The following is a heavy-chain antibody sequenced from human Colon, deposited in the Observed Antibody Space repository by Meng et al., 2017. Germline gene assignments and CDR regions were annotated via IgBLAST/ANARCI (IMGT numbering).Heavy chain of an antibody. Sequence: GRLQGSGPGLGRPSGTLSLTGNVSGGSVKSGIYYWNWIRQPPGKTLEWIGYIYSSGSTTYNPSLKSRVTISLDTPKNQFSLKLTSVTAADTAVYYCAREGPIAVAGYDYWGQGTLVTVSS. CDR2: IYSSGST. V-gene: IGHV4-61*01. CDR3: AREGPIAVAGYDY. CDR1: GGSVKSGIYY. D-gene: IGHD6-19*01. J-gene: IGHJ4*02.